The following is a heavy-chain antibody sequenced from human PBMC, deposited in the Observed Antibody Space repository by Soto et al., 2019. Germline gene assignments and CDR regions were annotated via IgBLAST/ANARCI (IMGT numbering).Heavy chain of an antibody. V-gene: IGHV3-23*01. D-gene: IGHD2-15*01. CDR3: ARGTCRSGGSSYSTFDY. Sequence: EVQLLESGGGLVQPGGSLTLSCAASGFTFSSYAMSWVRQAPGKGLEWVSVISGSGSSTYYADSVKGRFTISRDNSKSTLYLQMNSLRAEDTAVYYCARGTCRSGGSSYSTFDYWGQGTLVTVSS. CDR1: GFTFSSYA. CDR2: ISGSGSST. J-gene: IGHJ4*02.